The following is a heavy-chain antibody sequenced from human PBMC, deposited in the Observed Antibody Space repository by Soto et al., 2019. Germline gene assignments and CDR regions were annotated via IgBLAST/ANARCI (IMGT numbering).Heavy chain of an antibody. D-gene: IGHD3-22*01. CDR2: IIPIFGTA. Sequence: ASVKVSCKASGGTFSSYAISWVRQAPGQGLEWMGGIIPIFGTANYAQKFQGRVTITADESTSTAYMELSSLRSEDTAVYYCAREVGGYYDSSGYIRFDYWGQGTLVTVSS. J-gene: IGHJ4*02. V-gene: IGHV1-69*13. CDR3: AREVGGYYDSSGYIRFDY. CDR1: GGTFSSYA.